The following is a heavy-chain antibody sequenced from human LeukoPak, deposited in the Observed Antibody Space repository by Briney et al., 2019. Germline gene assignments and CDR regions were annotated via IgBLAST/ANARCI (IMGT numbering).Heavy chain of an antibody. V-gene: IGHV3-21*01. D-gene: IGHD1-26*01. CDR2: ISSRSSYI. J-gene: IGHJ4*02. Sequence: GRSLRLSCAASGFTFSLYSMNWVRQAPGKGLEWVSSISSRSSYIYYADSLKGRFTMSRDNAKKSLYLQMNSLRAEDTAVYYCAREEAGSGSYFDSWGQGTLVTVSS. CDR1: GFTFSLYS. CDR3: AREEAGSGSYFDS.